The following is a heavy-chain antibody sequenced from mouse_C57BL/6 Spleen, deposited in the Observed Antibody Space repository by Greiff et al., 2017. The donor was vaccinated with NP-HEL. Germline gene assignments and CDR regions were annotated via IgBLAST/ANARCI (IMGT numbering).Heavy chain of an antibody. CDR3: ARGDWYFDY. J-gene: IGHJ2*01. CDR2: ISYDGSN. V-gene: IGHV3-6*01. CDR1: GYSITSGYY. Sequence: EVKLMESGPGLVKPSQSLSLTCSVTGYSITSGYYWNWIRQFPGNKLEWMGYISYDGSNNYNPSLKNRISITRDTSKNQFFLKLNSVTTEDTATYYCARGDWYFDYWGQGTTLTVSS.